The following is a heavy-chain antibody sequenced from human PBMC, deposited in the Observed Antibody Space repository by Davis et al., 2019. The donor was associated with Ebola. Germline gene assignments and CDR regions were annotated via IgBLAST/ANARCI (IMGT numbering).Heavy chain of an antibody. CDR1: AASLSSSNW. V-gene: IGHV4/OR15-8*02. D-gene: IGHD4-17*01. Sequence: SETLSLTCAVSAASLSSSNWWSWVRQPPGKGLEWIGQVTHNGYTNYNPALTSRVTTSLDKSKNHFSLTLNSVTAADTAVYYCARLRDYGDFGDYYGMDVWGQGTTVTVSS. CDR3: ARLRDYGDFGDYYGMDV. J-gene: IGHJ6*02. CDR2: VTHNGYT.